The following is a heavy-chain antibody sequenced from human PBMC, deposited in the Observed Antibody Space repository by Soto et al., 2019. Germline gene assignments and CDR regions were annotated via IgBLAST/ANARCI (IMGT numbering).Heavy chain of an antibody. CDR1: GFTFSGYA. D-gene: IGHD2-15*01. CDR2: ISYDGSNE. V-gene: IGHV3-30-3*01. Sequence: QVPLVESGGGVVQPGRSLRLSCAASGFTFSGYAMHWVRQAPGKGLEWVALISYDGSNEYYADSVKGRFTVSRDSSTNTVFLQMNSLRVEDTAVYYCARGGGGYYYYGMDVW. CDR3: ARGGGGYYYYGMDV. J-gene: IGHJ6*01.